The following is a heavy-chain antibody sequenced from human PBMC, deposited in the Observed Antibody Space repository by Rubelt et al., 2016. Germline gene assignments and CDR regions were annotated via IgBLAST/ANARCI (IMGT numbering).Heavy chain of an antibody. CDR3: SHTLDN. J-gene: IGHJ4*02. CDR1: GFAFSTYG. Sequence: EVQLVESGGGVVQPGMSLRLSCAASGFAFSTYGMHWLRQAPGKGLEWVANIKPDGSERRYVDSVRGRFISPRDNAKNSLYLQMNNLRAEETAVYYCSHTLDNWGQGTLVTVSS. D-gene: IGHD2-2*02. V-gene: IGHV3-7*01. CDR2: IKPDGSER.